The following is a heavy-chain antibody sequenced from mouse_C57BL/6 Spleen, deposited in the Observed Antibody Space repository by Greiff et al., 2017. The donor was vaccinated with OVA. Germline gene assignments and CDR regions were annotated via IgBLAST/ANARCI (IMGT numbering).Heavy chain of an antibody. D-gene: IGHD3-2*02. CDR1: GYSITSGYY. CDR2: ISYDGSN. V-gene: IGHV3-6*01. CDR3: ARARSGYLFAY. Sequence: EVQLVESGPGLVKPSQSLSLTCSVTGYSITSGYYWNWIRQFPGNKLEWMGYISYDGSNNYNPSLKNRISITRDTSKNQFFLKLNSVTTEDTATYYCARARSGYLFAYWGQGTLVTVSA. J-gene: IGHJ3*01.